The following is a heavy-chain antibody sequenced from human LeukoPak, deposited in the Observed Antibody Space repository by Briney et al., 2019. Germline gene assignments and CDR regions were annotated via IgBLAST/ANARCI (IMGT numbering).Heavy chain of an antibody. V-gene: IGHV1-46*01. Sequence: ASVKVSCKASGYTFTGYYMHWVRQAPGQGLEWMGLINPTGGSTGYAQKFQGRVTITADESTSTAYMELSSLRSEDTAVYYCARGELRHESLFARGEYYYYYMDVWGKGTTVTVSS. D-gene: IGHD1-26*01. J-gene: IGHJ6*03. CDR2: INPTGGST. CDR3: ARGELRHESLFARGEYYYYYMDV. CDR1: GYTFTGYY.